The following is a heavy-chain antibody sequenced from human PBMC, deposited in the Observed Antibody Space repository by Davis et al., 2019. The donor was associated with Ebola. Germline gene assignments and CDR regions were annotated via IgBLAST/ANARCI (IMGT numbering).Heavy chain of an antibody. CDR3: ARDGVSYSSVWDLNFDY. V-gene: IGHV1-2*02. CDR2: INPNSGGT. CDR1: GGTFTGYY. J-gene: IGHJ4*02. D-gene: IGHD6-19*01. Sequence: ASVKVSCKASGGTFTGYYMHWVRQAPGQGLEWMGWINPNSGGTNYAQKFQGRVTMTRDTSISTAYMELSRLTSDDTAVYYCARDGVSYSSVWDLNFDYWGQGILVTVSS.